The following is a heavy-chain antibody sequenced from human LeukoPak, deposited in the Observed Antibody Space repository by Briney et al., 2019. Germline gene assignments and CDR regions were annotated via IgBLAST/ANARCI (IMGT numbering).Heavy chain of an antibody. D-gene: IGHD2/OR15-2a*01. J-gene: IGHJ4*02. V-gene: IGHV1-69*13. CDR3: ARARQNLGPVQMDY. CDR1: GGTFSSYA. CDR2: IIPIFGTA. Sequence: GASVKVSCKASGGTFSSYAISWVRQAPGQGLEWMGGIIPIFGTANYAQKFQGRVTITADESTSTAYMELSSLRSEDTAVYYCARARQNLGPVQMDYWGQGTLVTVSS.